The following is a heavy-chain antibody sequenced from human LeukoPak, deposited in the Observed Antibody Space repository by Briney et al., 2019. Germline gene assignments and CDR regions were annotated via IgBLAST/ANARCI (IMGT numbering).Heavy chain of an antibody. D-gene: IGHD4/OR15-4a*01. J-gene: IGHJ3*02. CDR2: ISSSSSTI. Sequence: PGGSLRLSCAASGFTFSDYYMSWIRQAPGKGLEWVSYISSSSSTIYYADSVKGRFTISRDNAKNSLYLQMNSLRDEDTAVYYCARDWDPWALTDAFDIWGQGTMVTVSS. CDR3: ARDWDPWALTDAFDI. V-gene: IGHV3-11*04. CDR1: GFTFSDYY.